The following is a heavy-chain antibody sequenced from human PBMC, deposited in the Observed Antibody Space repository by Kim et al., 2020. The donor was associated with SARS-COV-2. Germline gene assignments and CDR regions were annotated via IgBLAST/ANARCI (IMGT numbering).Heavy chain of an antibody. J-gene: IGHJ5*02. CDR2: IIPIFGTA. V-gene: IGHV1-69*13. Sequence: SVKVSCKASGGTFSSYAISWVRQAPGQGLEWMGGIIPIFGTANYAQKFQGRVTITADESTSTAYMELSSLRSEDTAVYYCARDGALGSAVHNWFDPWGQGTLVTVSS. CDR1: GGTFSSYA. CDR3: ARDGALGSAVHNWFDP. D-gene: IGHD6-13*01.